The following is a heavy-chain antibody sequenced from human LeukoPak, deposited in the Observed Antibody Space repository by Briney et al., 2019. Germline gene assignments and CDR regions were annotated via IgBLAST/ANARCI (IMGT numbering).Heavy chain of an antibody. CDR1: GFTFSSYA. D-gene: IGHD5-18*01. CDR3: TKDSVAMVTTSDY. J-gene: IGHJ4*02. V-gene: IGHV3-30*04. CDR2: ISYDGSNK. Sequence: GGSLRLSCAASGFTFSSYAMHWVRQAPGKGLEWVAVISYDGSNKYYADSVKGRFTTSRDNAKNSLYLQMNSLRPEDTALYYCTKDSVAMVTTSDYWGQGTLVTVSS.